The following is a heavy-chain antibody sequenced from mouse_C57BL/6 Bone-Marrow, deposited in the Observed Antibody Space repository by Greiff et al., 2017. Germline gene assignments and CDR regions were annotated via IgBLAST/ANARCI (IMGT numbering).Heavy chain of an antibody. D-gene: IGHD1-1*01. V-gene: IGHV1-55*01. CDR3: ARDYYGSSYYWYFDV. CDR1: GYTFTSYW. CDR2: IYPGSGST. Sequence: VQLQQPGAELVKPGASVKMSCKASGYTFTSYWITWVKQRPGQGLEWIGDIYPGSGSTNYNEKFKRKATLTVDPSSSTAYMQLSSLTSEDSAVYYCARDYYGSSYYWYFDVWGTGTTVTVSS. J-gene: IGHJ1*03.